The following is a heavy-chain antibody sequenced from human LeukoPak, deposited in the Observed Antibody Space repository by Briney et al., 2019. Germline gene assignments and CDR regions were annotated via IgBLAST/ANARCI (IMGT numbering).Heavy chain of an antibody. CDR2: IKQDGSEK. Sequence: GGSLRLSCAASGFTFSSYWMSWVRQAPGKGLEWVANIKQDGSEKYYVDSVKGRFTISGDNAKNSLYLQMNSLRAEDTAVYYCARESGVGATDYWGQGTLVTVSS. CDR1: GFTFSSYW. J-gene: IGHJ4*02. CDR3: ARESGVGATDY. D-gene: IGHD1-26*01. V-gene: IGHV3-7*01.